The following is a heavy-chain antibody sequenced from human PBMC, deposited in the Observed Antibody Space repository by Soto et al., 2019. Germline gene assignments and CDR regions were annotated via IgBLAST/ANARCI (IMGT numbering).Heavy chain of an antibody. J-gene: IGHJ3*02. Sequence: VQLLESGGGLVQPGGSLRLSFAAPGFTFSNYAMSWVRQAPGKGLVWVSGIGGGGDDTYYADSVKGRFIISRDNSQSALSLRLTGLRAEDTAVYYCRKVRMNHDSVWDSFEIWGQGTMVTVSS. CDR2: IGGGGDDT. CDR3: RKVRMNHDSVWDSFEI. CDR1: GFTFSNYA. V-gene: IGHV3-23*01. D-gene: IGHD3-16*01.